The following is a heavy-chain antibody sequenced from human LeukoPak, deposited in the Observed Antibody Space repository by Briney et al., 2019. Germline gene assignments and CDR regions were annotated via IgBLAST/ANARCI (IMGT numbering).Heavy chain of an antibody. J-gene: IGHJ6*03. Sequence: GGSVRLSCAVWGFTFSSYDMRWARQAPGKGREWVSGICGSGGSTNYADSVKGPFTTSRDNSQNTLYLQMNSLRAEDTAVYYCAKGPQRTYYYYMDVGSKGTTVTVSS. V-gene: IGHV3-23*01. CDR3: AKGPQRTYYYYMDV. CDR2: ICGSGGST. CDR1: GFTFSSYD.